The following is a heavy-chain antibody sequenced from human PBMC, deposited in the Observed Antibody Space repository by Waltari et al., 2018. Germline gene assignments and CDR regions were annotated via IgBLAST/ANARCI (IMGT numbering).Heavy chain of an antibody. CDR1: GYTFTGYY. V-gene: IGHV1-2*02. Sequence: QVQLVQSGAEVKKPGASVKVSCKASGYTFTGYYMHWVRQAPGQGLEWMRWSNPNSGSTNKAQKFQGTVTMTRDTSIITAYVELSRRRSVDTAVDDCARDRLRFLEWYMDVWGKGTTVTVAS. CDR2: SNPNSGST. CDR3: ARDRLRFLEWYMDV. D-gene: IGHD3-3*01. J-gene: IGHJ6*03.